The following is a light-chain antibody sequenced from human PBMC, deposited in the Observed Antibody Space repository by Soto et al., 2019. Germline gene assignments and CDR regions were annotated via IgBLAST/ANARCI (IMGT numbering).Light chain of an antibody. CDR1: SSDIGAYNY. CDR2: DVS. CDR3: NSYTISSTRV. Sequence: QSVLTQPASVSGSPGQSITISCTGTSSDIGAYNYVSWYQQHSGKAPKLMIYDVSNRPSGVSNRFSGSKSGNTASLTISGLQAEDEADYYCNSYTISSTRVFGGGTKVTVL. J-gene: IGLJ2*01. V-gene: IGLV2-14*03.